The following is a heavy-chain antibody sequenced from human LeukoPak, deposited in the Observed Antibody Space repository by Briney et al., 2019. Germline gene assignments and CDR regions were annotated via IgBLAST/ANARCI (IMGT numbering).Heavy chain of an antibody. CDR2: VYYSGST. J-gene: IGHJ6*02. CDR1: GGSISSSTDY. CDR3: AREVGATVRGMDV. Sequence: PSETLSLTCTVSGGSISSSTDYWGWIRQPPGKGLEWIGSVYYSGSTYYNPSLKSRVTISVDMSKNQFSLKLSSVTAADTAVYYCAREVGATVRGMDVWGQGTTVTVSS. V-gene: IGHV4-39*01. D-gene: IGHD1-26*01.